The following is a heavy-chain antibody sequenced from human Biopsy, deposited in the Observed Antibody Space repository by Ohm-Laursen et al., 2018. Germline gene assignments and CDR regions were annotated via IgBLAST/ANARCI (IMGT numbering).Heavy chain of an antibody. CDR1: GGSVSSDIYY. CDR3: ARQRAGFWFDP. D-gene: IGHD3-3*01. V-gene: IGHV4-39*01. Sequence: TLSLTCCVSGGSVSSDIYYWGWIRQPPGKGLEWIGSIHYSGPTFYTPSLKSRVTIAVDTSKNQVSLSLTSVTVAETAVYYCARQRAGFWFDPWGQGALVTVSS. CDR2: IHYSGPT. J-gene: IGHJ5*02.